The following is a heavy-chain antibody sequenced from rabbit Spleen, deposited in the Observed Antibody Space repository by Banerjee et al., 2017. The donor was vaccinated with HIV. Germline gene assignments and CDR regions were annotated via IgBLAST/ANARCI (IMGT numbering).Heavy chain of an antibody. Sequence: QEQLVESGGGLVQPEGSLTLTCTASGFSFSSSYYMCWVRQAPGKGLEWIACIYGGSSGSTYYASWAKGRFTISRTSSTTVTLQVTSLTAADTATYFCARSDGTTGYWTLWGPGTLVTVS. CDR1: GFSFSSSYY. D-gene: IGHD1-1*01. V-gene: IGHV1S45*01. J-gene: IGHJ4*01. CDR2: IYGGSSGST. CDR3: ARSDGTTGYWTL.